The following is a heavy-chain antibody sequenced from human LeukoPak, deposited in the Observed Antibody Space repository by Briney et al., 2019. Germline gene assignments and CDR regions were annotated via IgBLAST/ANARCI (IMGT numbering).Heavy chain of an antibody. Sequence: GGSLRLSCAASGFTFSTYGMHWVRQAPGKGLEWVSGISGSGGSTYYADSVKGRFTISRDNSKNTLYLQMNSLRAEDTAVYYCAKVDPPRRIQGFGLDPWGQGTLVTVSS. CDR2: ISGSGGST. CDR1: GFTFSTYG. D-gene: IGHD5-18*01. CDR3: AKVDPPRRIQGFGLDP. J-gene: IGHJ5*02. V-gene: IGHV3-23*01.